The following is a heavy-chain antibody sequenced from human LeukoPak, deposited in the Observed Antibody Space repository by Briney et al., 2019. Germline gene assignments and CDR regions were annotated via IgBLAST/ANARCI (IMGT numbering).Heavy chain of an antibody. Sequence: SETLSLTCTVSGGSISTFYWNWIRQPPGKGLEWIGYIYHSGDTRYNPSLKSRVTISVGTSKTQFSLKVTSVTTADTAVYYCAKGRKDFDTNLGPFDSWGQGILVTVSS. D-gene: IGHD3-9*01. CDR2: IYHSGDT. CDR3: AKGRKDFDTNLGPFDS. CDR1: GGSISTFY. V-gene: IGHV4-59*01. J-gene: IGHJ4*02.